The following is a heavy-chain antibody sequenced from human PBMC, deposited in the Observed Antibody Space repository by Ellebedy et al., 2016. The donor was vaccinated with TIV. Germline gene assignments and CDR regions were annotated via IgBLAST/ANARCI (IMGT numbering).Heavy chain of an antibody. CDR3: AKVGQWLVAEPRFDY. Sequence: PGGSLRLSCVASGVTFSSYGMSWVRQAPGKGLEWVSVISNRGDSTYYADSVKGRFTISRDNSKNTVYLQMNSLRADDTAVYYCAKVGQWLVAEPRFDYWGQGTLVTV. D-gene: IGHD6-19*01. CDR1: GVTFSSYG. V-gene: IGHV3-23*01. J-gene: IGHJ4*02. CDR2: ISNRGDST.